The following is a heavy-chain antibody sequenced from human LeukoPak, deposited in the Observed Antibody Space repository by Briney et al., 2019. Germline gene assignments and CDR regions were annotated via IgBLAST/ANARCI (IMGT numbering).Heavy chain of an antibody. Sequence: SVKVSCKASGGTFSSYAISWVRQAPGQGLEWMGRIIPILGIANYAQKFRGRVTITADKSTSTAYMELSSLRSEDTAVYYCASTRGYCSGGSWQTRHWFDPWGQGTLVTVSS. J-gene: IGHJ5*02. CDR1: GGTFSSYA. D-gene: IGHD2-15*01. CDR2: IIPILGIA. CDR3: ASTRGYCSGGSWQTRHWFDP. V-gene: IGHV1-69*04.